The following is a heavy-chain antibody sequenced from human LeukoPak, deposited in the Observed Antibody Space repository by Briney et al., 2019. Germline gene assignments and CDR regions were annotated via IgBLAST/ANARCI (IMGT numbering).Heavy chain of an antibody. CDR2: INIDGSNI. J-gene: IGHJ4*02. D-gene: IGHD6-19*01. CDR3: AIDRGGSGPTTTDS. V-gene: IGHV3-74*01. Sequence: GGSLRLSCAASGFTFSRSWMHWVRQAPGKGLVWVSRINIDGSNIIYADSVKGRFTISRDSAKNTLYLQMNSLRAEDTAMYYCAIDRGGSGPTTTDSWGQGTLVTISS. CDR1: GFTFSRSW.